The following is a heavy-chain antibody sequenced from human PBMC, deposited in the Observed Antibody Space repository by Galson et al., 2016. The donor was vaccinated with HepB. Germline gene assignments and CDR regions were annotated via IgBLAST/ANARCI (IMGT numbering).Heavy chain of an antibody. CDR3: AARYGEFLMVFDY. Sequence: SLRLSCAGSGFTFNSHAMSWVRQAPGKGLELVSAISDIGTNTYHADFVKGRFTISRDNSKNTMYLQTNSLRVEDTAVYYCAARYGEFLMVFDYWGQGTLVTVSS. J-gene: IGHJ4*02. CDR1: GFTFNSHA. CDR2: ISDIGTNT. V-gene: IGHV3-23*01. D-gene: IGHD3-10*01.